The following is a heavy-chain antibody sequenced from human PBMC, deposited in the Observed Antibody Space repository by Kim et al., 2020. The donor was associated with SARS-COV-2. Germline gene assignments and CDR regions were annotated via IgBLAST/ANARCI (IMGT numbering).Heavy chain of an antibody. V-gene: IGHV1-18*01. D-gene: IGHD3-3*01. Sequence: ASVKVSCKASGYNFISYGISWVRQAPGQGLEWMGWISGDNGNTNYPQKVQGRLTMTTDTFTSTAYMELRSLRSDDTAVYYCARDQRVEMTIFGVIIDGYGMDVWGQGTTVTVSS. CDR3: ARDQRVEMTIFGVIIDGYGMDV. J-gene: IGHJ6*02. CDR1: GYNFISYG. CDR2: ISGDNGNT.